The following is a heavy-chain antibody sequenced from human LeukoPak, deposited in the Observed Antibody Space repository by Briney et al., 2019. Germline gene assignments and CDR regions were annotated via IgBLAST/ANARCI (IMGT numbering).Heavy chain of an antibody. D-gene: IGHD4-17*01. CDR1: GFXFSTYS. J-gene: IGHJ4*02. V-gene: IGHV3-21*01. Sequence: GGSLRLSCAASGFXFSTYSITWVRQAPGKGLEWVSSISSSSTYIHYADSVKGRFTISRDNAKNSLYLQMNSLRAEDTAVYYCARSENMGDYLFPLDYWGQGTLVTVSS. CDR2: ISSSSTYI. CDR3: ARSENMGDYLFPLDY.